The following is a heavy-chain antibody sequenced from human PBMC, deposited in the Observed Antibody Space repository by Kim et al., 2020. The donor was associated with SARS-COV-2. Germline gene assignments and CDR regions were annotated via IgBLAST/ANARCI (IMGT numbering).Heavy chain of an antibody. D-gene: IGHD3-16*01. CDR3: ARAGRGILAEYFQY. J-gene: IGHJ1*01. CDR2: IKQDGSEI. Sequence: GGSLRLSCAASGFTFSNYWMTWVRQAPGKGLEWVANIKQDGSEIYYVNSVKGRFTISRDNAKNSLYLQMNSLTAEDTALYYCARAGRGILAEYFQYWGQGTLVPVSS. CDR1: GFTFSNYW. V-gene: IGHV3-7*03.